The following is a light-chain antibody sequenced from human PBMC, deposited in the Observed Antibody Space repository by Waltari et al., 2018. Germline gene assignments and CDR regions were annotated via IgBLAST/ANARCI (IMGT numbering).Light chain of an antibody. CDR1: SDINVTTYK. CDR2: YRSDSDK. J-gene: IGLJ3*02. V-gene: IGLV5-45*01. CDR3: MILHNNAVV. Sequence: AELTQPESPSAPPGASANLTCPFRSDINVTTYKLYWYYQRPGSPPQFLVKYRSDSDKRHGSGVPSRFSGSKDTSANAGSLLISGLQSEDGADYYCMILHNNAVVFGGGTKLTVL.